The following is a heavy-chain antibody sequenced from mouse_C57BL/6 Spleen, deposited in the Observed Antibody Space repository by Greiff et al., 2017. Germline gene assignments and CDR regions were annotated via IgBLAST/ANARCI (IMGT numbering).Heavy chain of an antibody. V-gene: IGHV5-17*01. J-gene: IGHJ4*01. CDR2: ISSGSSTI. CDR1: GFTFSDYG. CDR3: ASPPFYGNSPMDY. Sequence: EVKLVESGGGLVKPGGSLKLSCAASGFTFSDYGMHWVRQAPEKGLEWVAYISSGSSTIYYADTVKGRFTISRDNAKNTLFLQITSLRSEDTAMYYCASPPFYGNSPMDYWGQGTSVTVSS. D-gene: IGHD2-1*01.